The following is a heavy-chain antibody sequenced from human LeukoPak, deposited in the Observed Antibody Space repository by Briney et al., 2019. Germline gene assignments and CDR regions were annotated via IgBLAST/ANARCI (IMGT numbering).Heavy chain of an antibody. CDR2: IWYDGSNK. J-gene: IGHJ5*02. Sequence: PGRSLRLSCAASGFTFSNYGMHWVRQAPGRGLEGVAAIWYDGSNKYYADSVKGRFTISRDNSRNTLYLQMNSLRAEDTAVYYCAREGAPAAIYVLWFDPWGQGTLVTVSS. CDR1: GFTFSNYG. CDR3: AREGAPAAIYVLWFDP. D-gene: IGHD2-2*01. V-gene: IGHV3-33*01.